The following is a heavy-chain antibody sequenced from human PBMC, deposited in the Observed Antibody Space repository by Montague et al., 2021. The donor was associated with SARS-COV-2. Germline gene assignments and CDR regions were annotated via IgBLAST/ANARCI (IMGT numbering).Heavy chain of an antibody. CDR3: AGEGLNNWFDP. J-gene: IGHJ5*02. CDR1: NGSISSYY. Sequence: SETLSLTCTVSNGSISSYYWSWVRQPPGERLEWIGYIYYRESTNYNPSLESRVTISVDTSTNQFSLRLRSVTAADTAVYFCAGEGLNNWFDPWGQGTLVIVSS. V-gene: IGHV4-59*01. CDR2: IYYREST.